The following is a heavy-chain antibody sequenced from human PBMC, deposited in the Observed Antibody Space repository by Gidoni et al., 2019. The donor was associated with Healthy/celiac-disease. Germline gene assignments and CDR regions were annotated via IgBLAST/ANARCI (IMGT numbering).Heavy chain of an antibody. J-gene: IGHJ4*02. CDR3: ASSITGTALGGY. D-gene: IGHD1-7*01. V-gene: IGHV3-48*01. Sequence: EVQLVESGGGVVQPGGSLRLSCSAFGLTFSSYSMNWVGQAPGKGLEWVSYISSSSSNIYYAESGKGRFTISRDNAKNSLYLQMNSLRAEDTAVYYCASSITGTALGGYWGQGTLVTVSS. CDR1: GLTFSSYS. CDR2: ISSSSSNI.